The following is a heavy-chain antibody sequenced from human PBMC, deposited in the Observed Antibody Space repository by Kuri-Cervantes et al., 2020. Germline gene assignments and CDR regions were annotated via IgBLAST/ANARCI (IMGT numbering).Heavy chain of an antibody. CDR3: ARASYYDILTGYSDYYGMDV. CDR1: GFTLSGYW. J-gene: IGHJ6*02. CDR2: IKQDGSEK. V-gene: IGHV3-7*01. Sequence: SLMISCAASGFTLSGYWMSGVRPAPRKGLEWVGSIKQDGSEKYYVNSLKGSFTISRDNAMNALYLQMNSLRAEDTAVYYCARASYYDILTGYSDYYGMDVWGQGTMVTVSS. D-gene: IGHD3-9*01.